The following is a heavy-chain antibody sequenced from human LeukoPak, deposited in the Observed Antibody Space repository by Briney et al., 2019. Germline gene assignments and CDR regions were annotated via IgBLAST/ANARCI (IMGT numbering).Heavy chain of an antibody. D-gene: IGHD5-24*01. CDR3: ARATIATILIDI. CDR1: GGSISSYY. CDR2: IYYSGGT. Sequence: SETLSLTCTVSGGSISSYYWSWIRQPPGKGLEWIGYIYYSGGTNYNPSLKSRVTISVDTSKNQFSLKLSSVTAADTAVYYCARATIATILIDIWGQGTMVTVSS. V-gene: IGHV4-59*01. J-gene: IGHJ3*02.